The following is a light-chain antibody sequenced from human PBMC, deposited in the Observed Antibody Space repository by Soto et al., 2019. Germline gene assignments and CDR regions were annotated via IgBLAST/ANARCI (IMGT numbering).Light chain of an antibody. Sequence: EIVLTQSPATLSLSPGERATLSCRASQSVSSYLAWYQQKPGQAPRLLIYDASNRAAGIPARSSGSGSVTDFNLTISTLEPEDFAVYYCQHRSNWTYTFGQGTKLEIE. J-gene: IGKJ2*01. V-gene: IGKV3-11*01. CDR2: DAS. CDR3: QHRSNWTYT. CDR1: QSVSSY.